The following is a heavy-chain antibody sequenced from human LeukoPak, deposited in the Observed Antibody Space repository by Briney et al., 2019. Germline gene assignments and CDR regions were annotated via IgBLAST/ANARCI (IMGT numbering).Heavy chain of an antibody. D-gene: IGHD4-11*01. J-gene: IGHJ4*01. CDR3: ARDAQRGFDYSNSLQY. Sequence: GRSLRLSCAASGFIFSHYGMHWVRQAPGKGLEWVGVIWSDATNRFYAASVKGRFTISRDNSQNTLFLQMNTLRAEGTAIYYCARDAQRGFDYSNSLQYWGHGTLVTVSS. V-gene: IGHV3-33*01. CDR2: IWSDATNR. CDR1: GFIFSHYG.